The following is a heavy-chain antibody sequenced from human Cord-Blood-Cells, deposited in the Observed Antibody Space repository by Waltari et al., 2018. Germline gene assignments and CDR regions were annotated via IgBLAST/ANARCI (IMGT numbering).Heavy chain of an antibody. CDR3: ARGWDGDYFPHY. CDR2: IKQDGSEK. J-gene: IGHJ4*02. Sequence: EVQLVESGGGLVQPGGSLRLSCAASGFPFSSYWMSGVGQAPGKGLEWVANIKQDGSEKYYVDSVKGRFTISRDNAKNSLYLQMNSLRAEDTAVYYCARGWDGDYFPHYWGQGTLVTVSS. CDR1: GFPFSSYW. V-gene: IGHV3-7*01. D-gene: IGHD4-17*01.